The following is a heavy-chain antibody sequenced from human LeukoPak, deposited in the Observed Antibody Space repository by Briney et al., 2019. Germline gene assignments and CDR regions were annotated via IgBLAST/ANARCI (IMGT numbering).Heavy chain of an antibody. V-gene: IGHV3-7*03. Sequence: GGSLRLSCAASGFTFSSFWMSWVRQAPGKGLAWVANIRKDGSLQYYVDSVEGRFTISRDNAKNSLYLQMNTLRADDTAVYYCTRVSGGYDMSDYWGRGTLVTVSS. D-gene: IGHD3-9*01. CDR3: TRVSGGYDMSDY. J-gene: IGHJ4*02. CDR1: GFTFSSFW. CDR2: IRKDGSLQ.